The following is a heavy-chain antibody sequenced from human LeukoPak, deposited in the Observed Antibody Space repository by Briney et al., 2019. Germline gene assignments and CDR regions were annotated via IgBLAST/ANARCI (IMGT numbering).Heavy chain of an antibody. CDR3: AREISDISGYYYDDS. V-gene: IGHV3-11*01. J-gene: IGHJ4*02. D-gene: IGHD3-22*01. CDR1: GFTFSNYY. CDR2: ITSTHRTT. Sequence: GGSLRLSCAASGFTFSNYYMSWIRQAPGKGLEWVLYITSTHRTTYYADSVKGRFTISRDNAKNSLFLQMNSLRAEDTAVYYCAREISDISGYYYDDSWGQGTLVTVSS.